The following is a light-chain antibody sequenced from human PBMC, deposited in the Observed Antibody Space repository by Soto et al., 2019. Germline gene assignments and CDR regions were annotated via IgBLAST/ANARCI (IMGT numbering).Light chain of an antibody. CDR3: QQYGSSRFT. CDR2: GAS. CDR1: QSISSSY. V-gene: IGKV3-20*01. J-gene: IGKJ3*01. Sequence: EMVLTQSPGTLSLSPGERATLSCRASQSISSSYLAWYQQKPGQAPRLLVYGASSRATGIPDRFSGSGSGTDFTLTISRLEPEDFPLYYCQQYGSSRFTFGPGTKVDIK.